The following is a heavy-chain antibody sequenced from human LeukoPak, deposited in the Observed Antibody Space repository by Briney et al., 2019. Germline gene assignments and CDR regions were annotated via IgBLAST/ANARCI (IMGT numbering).Heavy chain of an antibody. CDR1: GYRFTSYW. D-gene: IGHD3-3*01. Sequence: GESLKISCKGSGYRFTSYWISWVRQMPGKGLEWMGRIDPSDSYTNYSPSFQGHVTISADKSISTAYLQWSSLKASDTAMYYCARHHGITIFGVVTGASGYFDLWGRGTLVTVSS. J-gene: IGHJ2*01. V-gene: IGHV5-10-1*01. CDR3: ARHHGITIFGVVTGASGYFDL. CDR2: IDPSDSYT.